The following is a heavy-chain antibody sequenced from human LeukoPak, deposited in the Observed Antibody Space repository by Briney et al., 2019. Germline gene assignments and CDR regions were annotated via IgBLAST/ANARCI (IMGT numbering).Heavy chain of an antibody. D-gene: IGHD3-22*01. J-gene: IGHJ5*02. Sequence: SETLSLTCTVSGGSISSCYWSWIRQPPGKGLEWIGYIYYSGSTNYNPSLKSRVTISVDTSKNQFSLKLSSATAADTAVYYCARVTTYYYDSSGPNWFDPWGQGTLVTVSS. CDR3: ARVTTYYYDSSGPNWFDP. CDR1: GGSISSCY. CDR2: IYYSGST. V-gene: IGHV4-59*01.